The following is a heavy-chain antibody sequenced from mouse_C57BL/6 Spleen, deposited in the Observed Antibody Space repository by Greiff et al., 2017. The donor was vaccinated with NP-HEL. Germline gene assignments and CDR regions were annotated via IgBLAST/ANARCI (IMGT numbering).Heavy chain of an antibody. CDR1: GYAFSSSW. CDR3: AREGTGGYY. D-gene: IGHD4-1*01. J-gene: IGHJ2*01. CDR2: IYPGDGDT. Sequence: VHLVESGPELVKPGASVKISCKASGYAFSSSWMNWVKQRPGKGLEWIGRIYPGDGDTNYNGKFKGKATLTADKSSSTAYMQLSSLTSEDSAVYFCAREGTGGYYWGQGTTLTVSS. V-gene: IGHV1-82*01.